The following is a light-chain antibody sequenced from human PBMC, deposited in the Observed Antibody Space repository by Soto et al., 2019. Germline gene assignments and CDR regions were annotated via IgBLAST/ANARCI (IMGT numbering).Light chain of an antibody. V-gene: IGLV2-14*01. CDR1: SSDIGDYDY. Sequence: QSALTQPASVSGSPGQSITISCTGTSSDIGDYDYVSWYQQHPGKAPKLLISEVSNRPSGVSNRFSGSKSGNTASLTISGLQAEDEADYYCNSYASGNARVFGTGTKVTLL. J-gene: IGLJ1*01. CDR3: NSYASGNARV. CDR2: EVS.